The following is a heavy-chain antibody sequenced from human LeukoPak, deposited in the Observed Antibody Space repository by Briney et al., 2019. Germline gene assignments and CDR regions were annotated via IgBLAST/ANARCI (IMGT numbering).Heavy chain of an antibody. V-gene: IGHV1-8*01. J-gene: IGHJ4*02. D-gene: IGHD6-19*01. CDR3: TRGSSGRRDN. Sequence: ASVKVSCKASGYTFTSCDINWVRQAPGQGLGWMGWMSPNSGNTGYGQSFQGRITMTRDISIGTAYMELSNLTSEDTAIYYCTRGSSGRRDNWGQGTLVTVSA. CDR1: GYTFTSCD. CDR2: MSPNSGNT.